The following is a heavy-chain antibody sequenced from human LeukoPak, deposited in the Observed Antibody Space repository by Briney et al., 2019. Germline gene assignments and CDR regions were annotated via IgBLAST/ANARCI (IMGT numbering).Heavy chain of an antibody. CDR3: ARLVTMVRDDQYNWFDP. V-gene: IGHV4-30-4*01. Sequence: SETLSLTCTVSGGSISSGDYYWSWIRQPPGKGLEWIGYIYYSGSTYYNPSLKSRVTISVDTSKNQFSLKLSSVTAADTAVYYCARLVTMVRDDQYNWFDPWGQGTLVTVSS. CDR1: GGSISSGDYY. CDR2: IYYSGST. D-gene: IGHD3-10*01. J-gene: IGHJ5*02.